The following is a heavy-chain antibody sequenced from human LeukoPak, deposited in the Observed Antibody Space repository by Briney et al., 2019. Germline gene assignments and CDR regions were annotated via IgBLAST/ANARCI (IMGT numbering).Heavy chain of an antibody. CDR1: GFTFSSYS. CDR2: ISSSSSYI. Sequence: GGSLRLSCAASGFTFSSYSMNWVRQAPGKGLEWVSSISSSSSYIYYADSVKGRFTISRENAKNSLYLQMNSLRAEDTAVYYCARDPGLNLPDYWGQGTLVTVSS. J-gene: IGHJ4*02. D-gene: IGHD3/OR15-3a*01. V-gene: IGHV3-21*01. CDR3: ARDPGLNLPDY.